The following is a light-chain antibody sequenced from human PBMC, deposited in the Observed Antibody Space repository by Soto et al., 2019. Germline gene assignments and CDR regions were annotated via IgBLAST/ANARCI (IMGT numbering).Light chain of an antibody. CDR3: GTWDSSLNAYV. V-gene: IGLV1-51*01. Sequence: QSALTQPPSVSAAPGQTVTVSCSGSSSNIGNNYASWYQQLPGTAPKVLIYDNNKRPSGIPDRFSGSKSGTSATLGITGLQTGDEADYYCGTWDSSLNAYVFGSATKLTVL. J-gene: IGLJ1*01. CDR2: DNN. CDR1: SSNIGNNY.